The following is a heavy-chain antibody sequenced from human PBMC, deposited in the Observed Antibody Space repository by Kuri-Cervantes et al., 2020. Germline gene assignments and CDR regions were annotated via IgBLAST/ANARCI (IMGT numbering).Heavy chain of an antibody. CDR1: GFTFSSYS. CDR3: ARDREWLLWYFDY. CDR2: ISSSSSYI. V-gene: IGHV3-21*03. Sequence: GGSLRLSCAASGFTFSSYSMNWVRQAPGKGLEWVSSISSSSSYIYYADSVKGRFTISRDNAKNSLYLQMNSLRAEDTAVYYCARDREWLLWYFDYWGQGTLVTVSS. J-gene: IGHJ4*02. D-gene: IGHD3-3*01.